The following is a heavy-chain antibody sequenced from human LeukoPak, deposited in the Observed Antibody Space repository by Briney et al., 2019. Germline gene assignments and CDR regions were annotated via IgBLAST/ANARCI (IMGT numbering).Heavy chain of an antibody. Sequence: SSETLSLTCAVSGGSFSGYYCGWIRQRPRKGLGWVGEINHSGSANYNPSLKSRVAISVDPSKSQFSLKLSSVTAADTAVYYCTTDRGGVRRRLYYMDVWGKGTTVTVSS. V-gene: IGHV4-34*01. D-gene: IGHD3-16*01. CDR1: GGSFSGYY. J-gene: IGHJ6*03. CDR3: TTDRGGVRRRLYYMDV. CDR2: INHSGSA.